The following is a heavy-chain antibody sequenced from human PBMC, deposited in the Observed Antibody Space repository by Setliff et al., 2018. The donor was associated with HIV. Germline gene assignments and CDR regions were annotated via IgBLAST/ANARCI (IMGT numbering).Heavy chain of an antibody. CDR2: IYYSGSA. CDR3: AREWRGRYYYYMDV. Sequence: SETLSLTCAVSDGSISSSNWWSWVRQPPGKGLEWIGYIYYSGSAYYNPSLKSRVTIALDTSKNQFSLKLTSMTAADTAVYYCAREWRGRYYYYMDVWGKGTTVTVSS. CDR1: DGSISSSNW. D-gene: IGHD3-10*01. J-gene: IGHJ6*03. V-gene: IGHV4-4*02.